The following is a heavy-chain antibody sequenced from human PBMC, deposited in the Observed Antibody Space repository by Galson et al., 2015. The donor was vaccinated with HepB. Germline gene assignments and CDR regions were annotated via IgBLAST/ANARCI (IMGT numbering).Heavy chain of an antibody. V-gene: IGHV3-23*01. CDR2: ISGSGGST. CDR1: GFTFSSYA. J-gene: IGHJ4*02. D-gene: IGHD6-19*01. Sequence: LRLSCAASGFTFSSYAMSWVRQAPGKGLEWVSAISGSGGSTYYADSVKGRFTISRDNSKNTLYLQMNSLRAEDTAVYYCAKGRSGWYHFDYWGQGTLVTVSS. CDR3: AKGRSGWYHFDY.